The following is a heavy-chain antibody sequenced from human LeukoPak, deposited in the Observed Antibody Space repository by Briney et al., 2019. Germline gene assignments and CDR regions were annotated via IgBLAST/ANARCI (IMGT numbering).Heavy chain of an antibody. CDR3: ARGNYDLWSGYTPDYYYYYMDV. V-gene: IGHV1-8*01. CDR1: GYTFTSYD. Sequence: ASVKVSCKSSGYTFTSYDSNWVRRATRQAPEGMGWMSRNSGNTGYAQKFQGRVTMTRNTSISTAYMELSSLRSEDTAVYYCARGNYDLWSGYTPDYYYYYMDVWQRDHGHRLL. D-gene: IGHD3-3*01. CDR2: MSRNSGNT. J-gene: IGHJ6*03.